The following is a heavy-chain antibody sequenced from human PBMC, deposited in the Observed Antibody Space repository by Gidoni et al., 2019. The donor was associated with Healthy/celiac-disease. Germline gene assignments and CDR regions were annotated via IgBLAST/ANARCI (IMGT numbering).Heavy chain of an antibody. J-gene: IGHJ4*02. CDR2: ISYDGSNK. D-gene: IGHD6-19*01. V-gene: IGHV3-30*04. Sequence: QVQLVESGGGVVQPGRSLRLSCAASGFTFSSHAMHWVRQAPGKGLEWVAVISYDGSNKYYADSVKGRFTISRDNSKNTLYLQMNSLRAEDTAVYYCAREGRFRGIAVAGVDYWGQGTLVTVSS. CDR1: GFTFSSHA. CDR3: AREGRFRGIAVAGVDY.